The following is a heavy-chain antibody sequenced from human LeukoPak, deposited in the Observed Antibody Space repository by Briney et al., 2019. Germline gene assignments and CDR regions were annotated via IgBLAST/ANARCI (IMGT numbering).Heavy chain of an antibody. CDR1: GYNFTTKW. V-gene: IGHV5-51*01. CDR2: IYPGDSDT. J-gene: IGHJ4*02. CDR3: VRHFPVSYPSGFDY. D-gene: IGHD3-10*01. Sequence: GESLKISCKGAGYNFTTKWIGWVRQMPGKGLEWMGIIYPGDSDTRYSPSFQGQVTISADKSINTAYLQWSSLKASDTAIYYCVRHFPVSYPSGFDYWGQGTLVTVSS.